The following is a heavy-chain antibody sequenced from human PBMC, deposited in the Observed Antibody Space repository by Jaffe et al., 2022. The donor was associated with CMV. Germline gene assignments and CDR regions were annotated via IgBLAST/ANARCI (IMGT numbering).Heavy chain of an antibody. CDR1: GFTFSSYS. V-gene: IGHV3-21*01. Sequence: EVQLVESGGGLVKPGGSLRLSCAASGFTFSSYSMNWVRQAPGKGLEWVSSISSSSSYIYYADSVKGRFTISRDNAKNSLYLQMNSLRAEDTAVYYCARDLIGDSSGWYSPYYYYGMDVWGQGTTVTVSS. CDR2: ISSSSSYI. J-gene: IGHJ6*02. D-gene: IGHD6-19*01. CDR3: ARDLIGDSSGWYSPYYYYGMDV.